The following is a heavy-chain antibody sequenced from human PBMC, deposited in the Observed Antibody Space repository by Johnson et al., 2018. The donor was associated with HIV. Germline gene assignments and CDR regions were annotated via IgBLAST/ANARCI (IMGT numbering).Heavy chain of an antibody. CDR2: ISYDGSNK. J-gene: IGHJ3*01. D-gene: IGHD6-13*01. CDR3: ARAIAAAGSSLEDDA. V-gene: IGHV3-30*03. Sequence: QVQLVESGGGVVQPGRSLRLSCAASGFTFSSYGMHWVRQAPGKGLEWVAVISYDGSNKYYADSVKGRFTISRDNSKNTLYLQMNSLRAEDTALYYCARAIAAAGSSLEDDAWGQGTMVTVSS. CDR1: GFTFSSYG.